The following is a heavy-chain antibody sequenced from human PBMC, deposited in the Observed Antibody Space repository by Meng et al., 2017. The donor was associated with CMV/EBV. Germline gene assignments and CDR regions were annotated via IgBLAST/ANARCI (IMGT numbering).Heavy chain of an antibody. CDR3: ARVAAAVKYYFDY. CDR1: GFTFDDYA. J-gene: IGHJ4*02. D-gene: IGHD6-13*01. CDR2: ISWNSGSI. Sequence: GGSLRLSCAASGFTFDDYAMHWVRQAPGKGLEWVSGISWNSGSIGYADSVKGRFTISRDNAKNSLYLQMNSLRAEDTAVYYCARVAAAVKYYFDYWGQGTLVTVSS. V-gene: IGHV3-9*01.